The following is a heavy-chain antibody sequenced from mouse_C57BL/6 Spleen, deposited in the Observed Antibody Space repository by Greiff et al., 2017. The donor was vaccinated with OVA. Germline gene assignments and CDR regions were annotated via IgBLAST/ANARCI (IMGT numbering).Heavy chain of an antibody. CDR3: ARENIYYGNSWFAY. Sequence: VKLQESGAELVRPGASVKLSCKASGYTFTDYYINWVKQRPGQGLEWIARIYPGSGNTYYNEKFKGKATLTAEKSSSTAYMQLSSLTSEDSAVYFCARENIYYGNSWFAYWGQGTLVTVSA. CDR2: IYPGSGNT. V-gene: IGHV1-76*01. CDR1: GYTFTDYY. J-gene: IGHJ3*01. D-gene: IGHD2-1*01.